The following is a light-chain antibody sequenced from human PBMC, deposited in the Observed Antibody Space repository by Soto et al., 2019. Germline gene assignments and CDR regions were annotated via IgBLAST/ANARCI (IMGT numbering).Light chain of an antibody. Sequence: DIQMTQSPSPLSASVGARVPITCQASQNINNYLNWYQQKPGRAPKLLIYDASNLEAGVPSRFRGSGSGTDFTFTISRLQPEDIATYYCQQYENLPTFGQGTRLEIK. J-gene: IGKJ5*01. V-gene: IGKV1-33*01. CDR2: DAS. CDR3: QQYENLPT. CDR1: QNINNY.